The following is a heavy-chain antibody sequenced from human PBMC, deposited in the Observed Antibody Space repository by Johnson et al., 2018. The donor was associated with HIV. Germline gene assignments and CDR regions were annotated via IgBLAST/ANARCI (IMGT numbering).Heavy chain of an antibody. CDR3: ARDLSEGELGHAFDI. Sequence: EVQLVESGGGLVQPGGSLRLSCAASGFTVSSNYMSWVRQAPGTGLAWVSVIYSGGSTYYADSVKGRFTISRDNSKNTLYLQMNSLRAEDTAVYYCARDLSEGELGHAFDIWGQGTMVTVSS. V-gene: IGHV3-66*01. CDR1: GFTVSSNY. CDR2: IYSGGST. J-gene: IGHJ3*02. D-gene: IGHD1-26*01.